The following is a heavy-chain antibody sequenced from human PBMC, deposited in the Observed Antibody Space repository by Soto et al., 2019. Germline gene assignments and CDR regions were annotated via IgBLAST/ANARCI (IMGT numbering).Heavy chain of an antibody. V-gene: IGHV3-30*18. CDR2: ISYDGSNK. CDR1: GFTFSSYG. J-gene: IGHJ5*02. Sequence: GGSLRLSCAASGFTFSSYGMHWVRQAPGKGLEWVAVISYDGSNKYYADSVRGRFTISRDNSKNTLYLQMNSLRAEDTAVYYCAKDLFSGSGAPHFDPWGQGTLVTVPQ. CDR3: AKDLFSGSGAPHFDP. D-gene: IGHD3-3*01.